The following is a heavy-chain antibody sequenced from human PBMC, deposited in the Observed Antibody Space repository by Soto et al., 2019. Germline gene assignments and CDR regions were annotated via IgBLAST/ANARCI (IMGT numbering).Heavy chain of an antibody. V-gene: IGHV4-59*01. CDR2: IYYSGST. J-gene: IGHJ6*02. CDR3: ARGDYDILTGYPTEYYYYGMDV. Sequence: SETLSLTCTVSGGSISSYYWSWIRQPPGKGLEWIGYIYYSGSTNYNPSLKSRVTISVDTSKNQFSLKLSSVTAADTAVYYCARGDYDILTGYPTEYYYYGMDVWGQGTTVTVSS. CDR1: GGSISSYY. D-gene: IGHD3-9*01.